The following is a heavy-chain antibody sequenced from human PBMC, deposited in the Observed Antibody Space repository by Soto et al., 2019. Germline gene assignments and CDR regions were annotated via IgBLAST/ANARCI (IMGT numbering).Heavy chain of an antibody. CDR3: ARVSYYAPYYFDY. V-gene: IGHV4-59*01. CDR1: GGSISSYY. D-gene: IGHD2-2*01. J-gene: IGHJ4*02. CDR2: IYYSGST. Sequence: TSETLSLTCTVSGGSISSYYWSWIRQPPGKGLEWIGYIYYSGSTNYNPSLKSRVTISVDTSKNQFSLKLSSVTAADTAVYYCARVSYYAPYYFDYWGQGTLVTVSS.